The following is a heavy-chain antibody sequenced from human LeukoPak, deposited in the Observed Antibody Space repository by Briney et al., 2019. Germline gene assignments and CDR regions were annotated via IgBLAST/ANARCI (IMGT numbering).Heavy chain of an antibody. J-gene: IGHJ6*02. CDR3: AKDDSSGSSYYFHGMDV. CDR2: ISYDGSNK. V-gene: IGHV3-30*18. D-gene: IGHD3-22*01. CDR1: GFTFSAYG. Sequence: GGSLRLSCAAAGFTFSAYGMHWVRQAPGKGLEWVAVISYDGSNKYYADSMKGRFTISRDNSKNTLYLQMNSLRAEDTAVYYCAKDDSSGSSYYFHGMDVWGQGTTVTVSS.